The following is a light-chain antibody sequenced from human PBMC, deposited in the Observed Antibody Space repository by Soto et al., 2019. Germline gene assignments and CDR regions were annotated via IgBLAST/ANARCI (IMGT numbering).Light chain of an antibody. CDR1: QSVSRN. V-gene: IGKV3-11*01. CDR2: GAS. CDR3: QQRNIWPPVT. J-gene: IGKJ5*01. Sequence: EVVLTQSPATLSVSPGDSATLSCRASQSVSRNLAWYQQKPGQAPRLLIYGASNRATGIPARFSGSGSGTDFTLTISSLEPEDSAVYYCQQRNIWPPVTFGQGTRLEIK.